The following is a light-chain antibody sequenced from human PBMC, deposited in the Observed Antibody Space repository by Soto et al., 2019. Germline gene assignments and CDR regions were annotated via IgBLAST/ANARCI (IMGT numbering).Light chain of an antibody. CDR2: DVS. J-gene: IGLJ1*01. V-gene: IGLV2-14*01. CDR3: SSYRSSSTLYV. CDR1: SSDVGGYNY. Sequence: QSVLTQPASVSGSPGQSITISCTGTSSDVGGYNYVSWYQQDPGKAPKLMIYDVSNRPSGVSNRFSGSKSGNTASLTISGLQAEDEADYYCSSYRSSSTLYVFGTGTKLTVL.